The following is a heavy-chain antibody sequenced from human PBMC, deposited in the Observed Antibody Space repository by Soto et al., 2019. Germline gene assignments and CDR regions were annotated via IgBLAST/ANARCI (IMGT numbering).Heavy chain of an antibody. Sequence: GASVKVSCKASGYTFTDYYMHWVRQAPGQGLEWMGWINPKCGGTNYAQNFQGRITMTRDTSISTAYMELSRLRSDDTAVYYCARDIVRAPYYYYGMDVWGQGTTVTVS. CDR3: ARDIVRAPYYYYGMDV. D-gene: IGHD2-21*01. CDR1: GYTFTDYY. CDR2: INPKCGGT. J-gene: IGHJ6*02. V-gene: IGHV1-2*02.